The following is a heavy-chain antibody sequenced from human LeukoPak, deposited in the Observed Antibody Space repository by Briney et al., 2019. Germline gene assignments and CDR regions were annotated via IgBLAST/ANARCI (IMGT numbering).Heavy chain of an antibody. CDR2: ISAYNGNT. Sequence: ASVKVSCKASGYTFTSYGISWVRQAPGQGLEWMGCISAYNGNTNYAQKLQGRVTMTTDTSTSTAYMELRSLRSDDTAVYYCARDRRIAAADPDAFDIWGQGTMVTVSS. J-gene: IGHJ3*02. V-gene: IGHV1-18*01. D-gene: IGHD6-13*01. CDR1: GYTFTSYG. CDR3: ARDRRIAAADPDAFDI.